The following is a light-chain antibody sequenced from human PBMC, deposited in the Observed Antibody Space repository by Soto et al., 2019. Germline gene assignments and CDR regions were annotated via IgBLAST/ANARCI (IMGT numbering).Light chain of an antibody. CDR2: EVS. J-gene: IGKJ4*01. CDR1: QGVSNY. Sequence: DIQMTQSPSSLSASGVDRVTITCRASQGVSNYVAWFQQKPGKAPKSLIYEVSSLQSGVPSKFSGSGSGTDFTLTISSLQPADFATYYCQQYSSYPFTFGGGTKVEIK. V-gene: IGKV1-16*02. CDR3: QQYSSYPFT.